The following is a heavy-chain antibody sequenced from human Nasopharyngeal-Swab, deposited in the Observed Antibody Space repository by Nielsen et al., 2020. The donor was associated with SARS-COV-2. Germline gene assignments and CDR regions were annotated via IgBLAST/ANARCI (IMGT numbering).Heavy chain of an antibody. D-gene: IGHD4-23*01. V-gene: IGHV4-34*01. Sequence: GSLRLSCAVYGGSFSDYYWSWIRQPPGKGLEWIGEINHSGSTNYNPSLKSRVTISGDTSKNQFSLKLTSVTAADTAMYYCARDDYGGNSYWGQGTLVTVSS. CDR2: INHSGST. CDR3: ARDDYGGNSY. CDR1: GGSFSDYY. J-gene: IGHJ4*02.